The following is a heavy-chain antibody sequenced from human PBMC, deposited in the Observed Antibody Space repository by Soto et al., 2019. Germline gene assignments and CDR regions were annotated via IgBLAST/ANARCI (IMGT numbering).Heavy chain of an antibody. Sequence: GGSLRLSCAASGFTFGSYGMHWVRQAPGKGLEWVAVIWYDGSNKYYADSVKGRFTISRDNSKNTLYLQMNSLRAEDTAVYYCARDSAPAAKRNYYYYGMDVWGQGTTVTVSS. CDR3: ARDSAPAAKRNYYYYGMDV. V-gene: IGHV3-33*01. CDR2: IWYDGSNK. CDR1: GFTFGSYG. J-gene: IGHJ6*02. D-gene: IGHD2-2*01.